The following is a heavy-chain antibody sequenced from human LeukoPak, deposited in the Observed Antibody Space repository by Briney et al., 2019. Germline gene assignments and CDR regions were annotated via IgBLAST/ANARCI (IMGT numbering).Heavy chain of an antibody. D-gene: IGHD3-22*01. Sequence: SETLSLTCTVSGASIGSYYWSWIRQPAGKGLEWIGRIYTSGSTNNNPSLKSRVTISVDKSKNQFSLKLSSVTAADTAVYYCARDYYDTSGFYGRGGYYYMDVWGKGTTLTVSS. CDR3: ARDYYDTSGFYGRGGYYYMDV. V-gene: IGHV4-4*07. J-gene: IGHJ6*03. CDR2: IYTSGST. CDR1: GASIGSYY.